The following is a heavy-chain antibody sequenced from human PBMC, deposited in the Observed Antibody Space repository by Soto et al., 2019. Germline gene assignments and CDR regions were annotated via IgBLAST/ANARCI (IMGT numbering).Heavy chain of an antibody. V-gene: IGHV1-69*08. CDR3: ARDGIAAAGNEHFQH. Sequence: QVQLVQSGAEVKKPGSSVKVSCKASGGTFSSYTISWVRKAPGQGLEWMGRSITILGIANYAKKFQGRVTITADKATSTAYMELSSLRSEDTAVYYCARDGIAAAGNEHFQHWGQGTLVTVSS. D-gene: IGHD6-13*01. CDR1: GGTFSSYT. J-gene: IGHJ1*01. CDR2: SITILGIA.